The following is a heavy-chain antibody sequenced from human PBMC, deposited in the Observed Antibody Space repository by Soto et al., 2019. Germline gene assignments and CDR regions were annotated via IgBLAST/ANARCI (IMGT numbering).Heavy chain of an antibody. Sequence: QVQLVQYGAEVKKPGASVRVSCKASAFTYIHYDINWVRQATGQGLEWMGWMNPNSGNTGYAQNFQGRVTMTRNTSISTAYMEVSSLTSEDTAVYYCATHSGSYDFDNWGQGTLVTVSS. CDR1: AFTYIHYD. V-gene: IGHV1-8*02. CDR2: MNPNSGNT. CDR3: ATHSGSYDFDN. J-gene: IGHJ4*02. D-gene: IGHD1-26*01.